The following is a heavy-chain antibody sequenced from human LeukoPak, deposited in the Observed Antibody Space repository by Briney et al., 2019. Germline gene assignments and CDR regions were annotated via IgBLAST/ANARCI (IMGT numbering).Heavy chain of an antibody. CDR2: ISGSGGST. V-gene: IGHV3-23*01. CDR3: ARTSRSGSYYS. Sequence: GGSLRLSCAASGFTFSSQAMSWVRQAPGKGLEWVSSISGSGGSTYYADSVKGRFTISRDNSKNTLYLQMNSLRAEDTAVYYCARTSRSGSYYSWGQGTLVTVSS. CDR1: GFTFSSQA. J-gene: IGHJ4*02. D-gene: IGHD1-26*01.